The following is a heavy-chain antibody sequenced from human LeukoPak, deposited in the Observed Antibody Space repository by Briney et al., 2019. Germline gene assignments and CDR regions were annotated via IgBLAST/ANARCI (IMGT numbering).Heavy chain of an antibody. Sequence: GGSLRLSCAASGFTFSSYSMNWVRQAPGKGLEWVSHITASGTAMFYADSVKGRFTISRDNAKNSLYLQMNSLRDEGTAVYYCASSGSYRFDYWGQGTLVTVSS. D-gene: IGHD1-26*01. V-gene: IGHV3-48*02. CDR3: ASSGSYRFDY. CDR2: ITASGTAM. CDR1: GFTFSSYS. J-gene: IGHJ4*02.